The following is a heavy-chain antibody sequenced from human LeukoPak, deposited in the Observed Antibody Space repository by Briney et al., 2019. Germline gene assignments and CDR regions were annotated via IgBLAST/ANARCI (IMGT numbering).Heavy chain of an antibody. J-gene: IGHJ4*02. V-gene: IGHV4-34*01. Sequence: SETLSLTCAVYGGSFSGYYWSWIRQPPGKGLEWIGEINHSGSTNYNPSLKSRVTISVDTSKNQFSLKLSSVTAADTAVYYCARDRWNVYWGQGALVTVSS. CDR3: ARDRWNVY. CDR2: INHSGST. D-gene: IGHD4-23*01. CDR1: GGSFSGYY.